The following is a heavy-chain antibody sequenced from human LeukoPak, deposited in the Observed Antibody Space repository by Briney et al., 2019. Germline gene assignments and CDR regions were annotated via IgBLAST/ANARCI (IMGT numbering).Heavy chain of an antibody. CDR3: AIETWLVLEDAFDI. V-gene: IGHV6-1*01. CDR2: TYYRSKWYN. J-gene: IGHJ3*02. D-gene: IGHD6-19*01. Sequence: SQTLSLTCAISGDSVSSNSAAWNWIRQSSSRGLEWLGRTYYRSKWYNDYAVSVKSRITINPDTSKNQFSLQLNSVTPEDTAVYYCAIETWLVLEDAFDIWGQGTMVTVSS. CDR1: GDSVSSNSAA.